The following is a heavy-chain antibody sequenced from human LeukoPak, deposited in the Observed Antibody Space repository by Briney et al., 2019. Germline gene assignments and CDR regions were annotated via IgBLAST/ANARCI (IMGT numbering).Heavy chain of an antibody. Sequence: SGPTLVKPTQTLTLTCTFSGLSLSTSGVGVGWIRQPPGKALEWLALIYWDDDKRYSASLKSRITITKDTSKNQVVLTMTNMDPVDTATYYCAHRRPGGAFDIWGQGTMVTVSS. CDR3: AHRRPGGAFDI. CDR2: IYWDDDK. D-gene: IGHD3-10*01. CDR1: GLSLSTSGVG. V-gene: IGHV2-5*02. J-gene: IGHJ3*02.